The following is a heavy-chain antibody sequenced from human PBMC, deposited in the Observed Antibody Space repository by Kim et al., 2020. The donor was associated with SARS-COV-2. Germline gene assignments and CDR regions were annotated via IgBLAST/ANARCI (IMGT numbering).Heavy chain of an antibody. J-gene: IGHJ6*02. V-gene: IGHV5-10-1*01. Sequence: GESLKISCKGSGYSFTSYWISWVRQMPGKGLEWMGRIDPSDSYTNYSPSFQGHVTISADKSISTAYLQWSSLKASDTAMYYCARLGSRSSPYYYYYGMDVWGQGTTVTVSS. CDR3: ARLGSRSSPYYYYYGMDV. CDR2: IDPSDSYT. CDR1: GYSFTSYW. D-gene: IGHD6-6*01.